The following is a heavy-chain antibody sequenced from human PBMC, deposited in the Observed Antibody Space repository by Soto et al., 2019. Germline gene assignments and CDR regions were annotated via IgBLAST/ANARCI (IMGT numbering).Heavy chain of an antibody. Sequence: GASVKVSCKASGGTFSSYTISWVRQAPGQGLEWMGRIIPILGIANYAQKFQGRVTITADKSTSTAYMELSSLRSEDTAVYYCARAPKGNNYDFWSGHSMAFDYWGPGTLVTVSS. CDR2: IIPILGIA. J-gene: IGHJ4*02. CDR3: ARAPKGNNYDFWSGHSMAFDY. CDR1: GGTFSSYT. V-gene: IGHV1-69*02. D-gene: IGHD3-3*01.